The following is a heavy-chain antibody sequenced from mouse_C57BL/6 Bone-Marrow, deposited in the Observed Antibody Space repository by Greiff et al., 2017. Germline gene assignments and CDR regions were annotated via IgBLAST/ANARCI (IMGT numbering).Heavy chain of an antibody. CDR2: IYPSDIET. J-gene: IGHJ4*01. D-gene: IGHD6-1*01. CDR1: GYTFTSYW. V-gene: IGHV1-61*01. Sequence: QVHLQQPGPALVRPGSSVKLSCKASGYTFTSYWMDWVTQRPGQGLEWIGNIYPSDIETHYTPKFKYNATLTLDNSSTTAFMPLRRLTSADSAVLYCARDNMDDWGKGTTGTVSS. CDR3: ARDNMDD.